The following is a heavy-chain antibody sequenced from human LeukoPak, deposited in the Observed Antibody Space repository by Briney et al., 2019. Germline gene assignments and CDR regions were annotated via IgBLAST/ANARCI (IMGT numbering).Heavy chain of an antibody. D-gene: IGHD3-10*01. CDR2: IDPNSGVT. Sequence: ASVKVSCKASGYTFTGYYMHWVRQAPGQGLEWMGRIDPNSGVTNYAQKFQGRVTMTRDTSISTAYMELSRLRSDDTAVYYCARDSGRFGEEYYYYYYYMDVWGKGTTVTVSS. J-gene: IGHJ6*03. V-gene: IGHV1-2*06. CDR1: GYTFTGYY. CDR3: ARDSGRFGEEYYYYYYYMDV.